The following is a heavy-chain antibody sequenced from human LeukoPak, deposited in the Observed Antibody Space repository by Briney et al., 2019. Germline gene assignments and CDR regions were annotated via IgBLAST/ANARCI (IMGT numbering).Heavy chain of an antibody. Sequence: GSLRLSCAASGFTVSRNYMSWIRQPPGKGLEWIGEINHSGSTNYNPSLESRVTISVDTSKNQFSLKLSSVTAADTAVYYCARRGSSGWYGSKPLDYWGQGTLVTVSS. CDR1: GFTVSRNY. CDR3: ARRGSSGWYGSKPLDY. J-gene: IGHJ4*02. V-gene: IGHV4-34*01. CDR2: INHSGST. D-gene: IGHD6-19*01.